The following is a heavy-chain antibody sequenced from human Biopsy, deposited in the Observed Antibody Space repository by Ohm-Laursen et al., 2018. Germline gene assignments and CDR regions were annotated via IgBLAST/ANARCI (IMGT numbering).Heavy chain of an antibody. J-gene: IGHJ4*02. CDR2: IIPMFGTA. CDR3: AKGPQSGRYSCFDS. CDR1: GGTFTNYA. D-gene: IGHD1-26*01. V-gene: IGHV1-69*01. Sequence: SSVTASCKASGGTFTNYAISWVRQAPGQGLEWMGGIIPMFGTANYAQMFQGRVTIRAAESTGTSYMELSSLTTEDTAIYYCAKGPQSGRYSCFDSWGRGTLVTVSS.